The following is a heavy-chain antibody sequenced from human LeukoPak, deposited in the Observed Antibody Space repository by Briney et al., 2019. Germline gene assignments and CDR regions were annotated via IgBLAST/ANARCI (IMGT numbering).Heavy chain of an antibody. Sequence: GMSLRLSCAASGFTFDDYAMHWVRQAPGKGLEWVSGISWNSGSIGYADSVKGRFTIYRDNAKNSLYLQMNSLRAEDTALYYCAKDKQWELQNGGFDYWGQGTLVTVFS. V-gene: IGHV3-9*01. J-gene: IGHJ4*02. CDR1: GFTFDDYA. CDR2: ISWNSGSI. CDR3: AKDKQWELQNGGFDY. D-gene: IGHD1-26*01.